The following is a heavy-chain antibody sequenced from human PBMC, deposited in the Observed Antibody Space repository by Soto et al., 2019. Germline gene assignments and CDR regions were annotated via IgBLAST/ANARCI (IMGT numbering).Heavy chain of an antibody. CDR3: VRRAGGAVVWYYDL. V-gene: IGHV3-23*01. Sequence: EVQLLESGGGLVQRGGSLRLSCAASGFSFNNYAMTWVRQAPGKGLEWVARVSGRGGSAYYADSVKGRLTISRDNSNNTLYLQMTNVRGADTAVYYCVRRAGGAVVWYYDLWGRGTLVSVFS. D-gene: IGHD2-21*01. J-gene: IGHJ2*01. CDR2: VSGRGGSA. CDR1: GFSFNNYA.